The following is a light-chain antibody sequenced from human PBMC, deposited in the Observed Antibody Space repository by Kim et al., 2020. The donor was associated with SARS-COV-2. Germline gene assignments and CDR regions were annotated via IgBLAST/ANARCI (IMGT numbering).Light chain of an antibody. CDR3: GSRASNAEHQWV. CDR1: GISFSS. CDR2: DTT. J-gene: IGLJ3*02. V-gene: IGLV3-19*01. Sequence: ITTTGHGTGISFSSAPWYQQKPGQAPSLLIYDTTHRPSGTPDRFSGSTSGNTASLTITEAQAEDEADYYCGSRASNAEHQWVFGGGTQLTVL.